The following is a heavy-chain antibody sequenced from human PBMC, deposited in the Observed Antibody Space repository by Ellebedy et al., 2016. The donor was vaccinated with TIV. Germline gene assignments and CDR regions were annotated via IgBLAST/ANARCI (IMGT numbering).Heavy chain of an antibody. V-gene: IGHV4-59*12. Sequence: MPSETLSLTCAVYGGSLSGYYWSWLRQPPGKGLEWIGYIYYSGSTNYNPSLKSRVTISVDKSKNQFSLKLNSVSAADTAVYYCAKENYGMDVWGQGTTVTVSS. CDR3: AKENYGMDV. CDR1: GGSLSGYY. J-gene: IGHJ6*02. CDR2: IYYSGST.